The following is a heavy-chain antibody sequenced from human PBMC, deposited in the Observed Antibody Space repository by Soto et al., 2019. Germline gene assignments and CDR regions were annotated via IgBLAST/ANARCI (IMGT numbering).Heavy chain of an antibody. J-gene: IGHJ6*02. CDR2: TYYRSKWYN. V-gene: IGHV6-1*01. CDR1: GDSVSSNSAA. D-gene: IGHD3-3*01. CDR3: ARDFWSGYYTGSYYYGMDV. Sequence: QTLSLTCAISGDSVSSNSAAWNWIRQSPSRGLEWLGRTYYRSKWYNDYAVSVKSRITINPDTSKNQFSLQLNSVTPEDTAVYYCARDFWSGYYTGSYYYGMDVWGQGTTITVSS.